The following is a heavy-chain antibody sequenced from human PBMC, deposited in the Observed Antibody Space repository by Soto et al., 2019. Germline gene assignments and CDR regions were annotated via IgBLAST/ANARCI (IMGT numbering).Heavy chain of an antibody. Sequence: QVQLQESGPGLVKPSQTLSLTCTVSGGSISSGGYYWSWIRQHPGKVLEWIGYIYYSGSTYYNPSLQSRVTISVDTSKNQFSLKLSSVTAADTAVYYCAKYYDSSGYKYRAGDYFDYWGQGTLVTVSS. V-gene: IGHV4-31*03. CDR1: GGSISSGGYY. J-gene: IGHJ4*02. CDR3: AKYYDSSGYKYRAGDYFDY. D-gene: IGHD3-22*01. CDR2: IYYSGST.